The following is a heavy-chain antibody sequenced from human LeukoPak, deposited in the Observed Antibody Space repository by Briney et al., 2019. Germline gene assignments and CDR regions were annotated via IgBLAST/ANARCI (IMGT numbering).Heavy chain of an antibody. Sequence: GGSLRLSCAASGFTSSSYGMHWVRQAPGKGLEWVAVISYDGSNKYYADSVKGRFTISGDNSKNTLYLQMNSLRAEDTAVYYCAKDRYSSSWYRLYYYYYGMDVWGQGTTVTVSS. CDR2: ISYDGSNK. V-gene: IGHV3-30*18. CDR3: AKDRYSSSWYRLYYYYYGMDV. J-gene: IGHJ6*02. D-gene: IGHD6-13*01. CDR1: GFTSSSYG.